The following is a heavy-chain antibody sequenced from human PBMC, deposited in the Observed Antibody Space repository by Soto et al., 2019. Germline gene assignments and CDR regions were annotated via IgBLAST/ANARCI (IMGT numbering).Heavy chain of an antibody. J-gene: IGHJ4*02. CDR2: LSSTTNYI. Sequence: EVQLVESGGGLVKPGGSLRLSCAASGFIFTRDSLNWVRQAPGKGLEWLSSLSSTTNYIYYGDSRKGRFTISRDNANNSLYLEMNSLRAEDTAVYYCARESEYRTSNFDYWGQGTLVIVSS. D-gene: IGHD6-6*01. CDR3: ARESEYRTSNFDY. V-gene: IGHV3-21*06. CDR1: GFIFTRDS.